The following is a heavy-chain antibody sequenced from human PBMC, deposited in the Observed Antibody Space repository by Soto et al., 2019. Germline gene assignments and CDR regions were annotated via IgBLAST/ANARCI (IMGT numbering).Heavy chain of an antibody. V-gene: IGHV4-39*01. CDR2: IYYSGST. D-gene: IGHD1-26*01. Sequence: QLQLQESGPGLVKPSETLSLTCTVSGGSISSSSYYWGWIRQPPGKGLEWIGSIYYSGSTYYNPSLKRRVTISVDTSKNQFSLKLSSVTAADTAVYYCASPRGELLNWFDPWGQGTLVTVSS. J-gene: IGHJ5*02. CDR3: ASPRGELLNWFDP. CDR1: GGSISSSSYY.